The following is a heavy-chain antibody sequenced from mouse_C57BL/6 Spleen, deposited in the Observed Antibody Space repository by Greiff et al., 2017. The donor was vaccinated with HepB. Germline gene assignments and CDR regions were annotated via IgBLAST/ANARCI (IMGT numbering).Heavy chain of an antibody. CDR3: SRGRLGGY. Sequence: QVQLKQPGAELVMPGASVKLSCKASGYTFTSYWMHWVKQRPGQGLEWIGEIDPSDSYTNYNQKFKGKSTLAVDKSSSTAYMQLVSLTSEDAAVYYCSRGRLGGYWGQGTTLTVSS. D-gene: IGHD4-1*01. CDR2: IDPSDSYT. J-gene: IGHJ2*01. V-gene: IGHV1-69*01. CDR1: GYTFTSYW.